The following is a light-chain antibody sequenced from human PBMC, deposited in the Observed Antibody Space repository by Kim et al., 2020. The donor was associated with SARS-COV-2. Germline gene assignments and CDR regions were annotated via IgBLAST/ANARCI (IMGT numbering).Light chain of an antibody. J-gene: IGLJ1*01. CDR3: QVWESRTDHFI. Sequence: SYELTQPPSVSVAPGETATITCGGDDIEKKSVHWYQQRPGQAPVLFIYYDSGRPSGVPERFSGSNSGNTATLTIRGVEAGDEADYYCQVWESRTDHFIFG. CDR1: DIEKKS. V-gene: IGLV3-21*01. CDR2: YDS.